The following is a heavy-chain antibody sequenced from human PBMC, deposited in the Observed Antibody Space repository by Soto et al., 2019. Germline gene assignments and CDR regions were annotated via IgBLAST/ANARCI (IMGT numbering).Heavy chain of an antibody. CDR3: ARVAY. Sequence: GGSLRLSCAASGFTLRSYWMSWVRQAPGKGLEWVASISSGSSDTWYADSVKGRFIISRDNAQNSLFLQMNTLRPEDTAMYYCARVAYWGPGTQVTVSS. CDR2: ISSGSSDT. J-gene: IGHJ4*01. V-gene: IGHV3-21*01. CDR1: GFTLRSYW.